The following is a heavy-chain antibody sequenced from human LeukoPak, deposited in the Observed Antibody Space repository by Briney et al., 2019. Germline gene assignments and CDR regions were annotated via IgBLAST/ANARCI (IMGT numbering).Heavy chain of an antibody. D-gene: IGHD3-10*01. J-gene: IGHJ5*02. CDR3: ATFRSPFGELFVGWFDP. Sequence: GGSLRLSCAASGFTFSIFGMNWVRQAPGKGLEWVAVISYDGSNKYYADSVKGRFTISRDNSKNTLYLQMNSLRAEDTAVYYCATFRSPFGELFVGWFDPWGQGTLVTVSS. V-gene: IGHV3-30*03. CDR1: GFTFSIFG. CDR2: ISYDGSNK.